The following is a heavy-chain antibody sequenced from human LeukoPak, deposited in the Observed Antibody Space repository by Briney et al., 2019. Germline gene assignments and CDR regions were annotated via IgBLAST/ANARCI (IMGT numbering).Heavy chain of an antibody. V-gene: IGHV4-39*07. D-gene: IGHD4-23*01. CDR2: IYYSGST. CDR1: GGSISSSSYY. Sequence: SETLSLTCTVSGGSISSSSYYWGWIRQPPGKGLEWIGSIYYSGSTYYNPSLKSRVTISVDTSKSQFSLKLSSVTAADTAVYYCARDLRWGNLRVAFDFWGQGTMVTVSS. CDR3: ARDLRWGNLRVAFDF. J-gene: IGHJ3*01.